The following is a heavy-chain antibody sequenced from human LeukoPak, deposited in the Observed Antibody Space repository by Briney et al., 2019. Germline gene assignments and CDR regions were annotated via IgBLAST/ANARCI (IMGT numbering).Heavy chain of an antibody. V-gene: IGHV1-18*01. CDR3: ARVGTRDYYYYYYMDV. Sequence: ASVKVSCKASGYTFTSYGISWVRQAPGQGLEWMGWISAYNGNTNYAQKLQGRVTMTRDMSTSTVYMELSSLRSEDTAVYYCARVGTRDYYYYYYMDVWGKGTTVTVSS. CDR1: GYTFTSYG. CDR2: ISAYNGNT. J-gene: IGHJ6*03. D-gene: IGHD2-2*01.